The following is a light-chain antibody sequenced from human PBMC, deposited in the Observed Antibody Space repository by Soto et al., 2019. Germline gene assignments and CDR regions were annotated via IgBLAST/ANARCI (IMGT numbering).Light chain of an antibody. V-gene: IGKV1-5*03. Sequence: DIQLTQSPSTLSASVGDRVTITCRASQSISSWLARYQQKPGKAPNLLIYKTSNLESGVPSRFSGSGSGTEFTLTISSLQPDDFATYYCQYYNDYCWTFGQGTKVEIK. CDR2: KTS. CDR3: QYYNDYCWT. J-gene: IGKJ1*01. CDR1: QSISSW.